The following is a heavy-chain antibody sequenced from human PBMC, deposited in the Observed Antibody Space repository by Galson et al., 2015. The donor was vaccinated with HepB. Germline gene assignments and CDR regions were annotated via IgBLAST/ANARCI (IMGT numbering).Heavy chain of an antibody. D-gene: IGHD4-11*01. Sequence: TLSLTCAVSGGSISSGGYSWSWIRQPPGKGLGWIGYIYHSGSTYYNPSLKSRVTISVDRSKNQFSLKLSSVTAADTAVYYCARAPYSLQPSGFDYWGQGTLVTVSS. CDR2: IYHSGST. CDR3: ARAPYSLQPSGFDY. J-gene: IGHJ4*02. V-gene: IGHV4-30-2*01. CDR1: GGSISSGGYS.